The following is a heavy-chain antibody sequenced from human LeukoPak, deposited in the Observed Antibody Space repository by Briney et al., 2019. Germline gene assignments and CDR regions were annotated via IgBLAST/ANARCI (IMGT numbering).Heavy chain of an antibody. V-gene: IGHV1-69*06. CDR3: ARASSDDTAMATPFAY. Sequence: ASVKVSCKASGGTFSNYAINWVRQAPGQGLEWMGGITPIFGTANYVQKFQGRVTLTADKSTSTASMELSRLRSEDTAIYYCARASSDDTAMATPFAYWGQGTLVTVSS. J-gene: IGHJ4*02. CDR1: GGTFSNYA. D-gene: IGHD5-18*01. CDR2: ITPIFGTA.